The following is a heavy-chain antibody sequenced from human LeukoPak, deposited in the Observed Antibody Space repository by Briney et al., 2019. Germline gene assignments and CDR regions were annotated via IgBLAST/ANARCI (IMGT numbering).Heavy chain of an antibody. J-gene: IGHJ5*02. D-gene: IGHD3-16*01. CDR2: IYPSDSDT. CDR3: ARGSGGNWFDP. CDR1: GYTFTSYW. Sequence: GESLKISCKGSGYTFTSYWIGWVRQMPGKGLEWMGTIYPSDSDTRYSPSFQGQVTISADKSIGTAYLQWGSLKASDTAMYYCARGSGGNWFDPWGQGTLVTVSS. V-gene: IGHV5-51*01.